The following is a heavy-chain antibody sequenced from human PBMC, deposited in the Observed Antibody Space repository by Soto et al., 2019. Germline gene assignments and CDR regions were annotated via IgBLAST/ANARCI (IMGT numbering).Heavy chain of an antibody. CDR1: GGSISSGGYY. CDR2: IYYSGST. J-gene: IGHJ6*02. Sequence: QVQLQESGPGLVKPSQTLSLTCTVSGGSISSGGYYWSWIRQHPGKGLEWIGYIYYSGSTYYNPSLTSRVTISVDTSKNQFSLELSSVTAADTAVYYCARERGPGATFYYGMDVWGQGTTVTVSS. D-gene: IGHD1-26*01. V-gene: IGHV4-31*03. CDR3: ARERGPGATFYYGMDV.